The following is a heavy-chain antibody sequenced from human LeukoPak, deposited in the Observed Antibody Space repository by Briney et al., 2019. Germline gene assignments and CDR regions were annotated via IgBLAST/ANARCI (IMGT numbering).Heavy chain of an antibody. CDR3: ARAEVPAAIKSGAFDI. J-gene: IGHJ3*02. CDR2: IWDDGRNK. V-gene: IGHV3-33*07. D-gene: IGHD2-2*01. Sequence: GGSLRLSCAASGFTFSKAWMSWVRQAPGKGLEWVAVIWDDGRNKYYADSVKGRFTISRDNSKNTLCLQMNSLRAEDTAVYYCARAEVPAAIKSGAFDIWGQGTMVTVSS. CDR1: GFTFSKAW.